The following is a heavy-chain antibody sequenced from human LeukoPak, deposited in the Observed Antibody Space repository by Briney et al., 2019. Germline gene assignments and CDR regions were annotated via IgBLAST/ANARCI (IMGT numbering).Heavy chain of an antibody. Sequence: ASVKVSCKASGYSFRNYGMHWVRQAPGQRLEWMGWINPTNEKTKYSEKFQGRVTISRDTGASTVNMELSSLRSEDTAVYYCARGAGDWGQGTLVTVSS. V-gene: IGHV1-3*01. CDR3: ARGAGD. CDR2: INPTNEKT. CDR1: GYSFRNYG. J-gene: IGHJ4*02. D-gene: IGHD1-14*01.